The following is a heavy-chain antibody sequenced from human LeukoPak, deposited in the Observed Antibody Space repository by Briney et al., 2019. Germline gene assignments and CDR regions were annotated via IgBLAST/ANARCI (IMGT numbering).Heavy chain of an antibody. V-gene: IGHV1-69*02. CDR3: ASHHPSSGYYFYYFDY. Sequence: VASVKVSCKASGGTFSSYTISWVRQAPGQGLEWMGRIIPILGIANYAQKFQGRVTITADKSTSTAYMELSSLRSEDTAVYYCASHHPSSGYYFYYFDYWGQGTLVTVSS. CDR2: IIPILGIA. CDR1: GGTFSSYT. J-gene: IGHJ4*02. D-gene: IGHD3-22*01.